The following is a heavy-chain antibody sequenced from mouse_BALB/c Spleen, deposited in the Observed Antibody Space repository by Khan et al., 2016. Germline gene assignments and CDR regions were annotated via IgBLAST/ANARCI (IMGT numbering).Heavy chain of an antibody. CDR1: GDSITSGY. CDR3: ARWGYGSSYCYYAMDY. CDR2: ISYSGST. Sequence: EVQLVESGPSLVKPSQTLSLTCSVTGDSITSGYWNWIRKFPGNKLEYMGYISYSGSTYYNPSLKSRISITRDTSKNQYYLQLNSVTTEDTATYYCARWGYGSSYCYYAMDYWGQGTSVTVSS. V-gene: IGHV3-8*02. J-gene: IGHJ4*01. D-gene: IGHD1-1*01.